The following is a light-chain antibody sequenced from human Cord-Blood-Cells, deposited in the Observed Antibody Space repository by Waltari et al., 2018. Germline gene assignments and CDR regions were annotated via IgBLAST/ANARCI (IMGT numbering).Light chain of an antibody. V-gene: IGLV1-51*02. J-gene: IGLJ3*02. Sequence: QSVLTQPPSVSAAPGQKVTISCSGSSSNIGNNYVSCYQHLPGTAPKLLIYENNKRPPGIPDRFPGSKSGTSATLGITGLQTGDEADYYCGTWDSSLSAWVFGGGTKLTVL. CDR2: ENN. CDR3: GTWDSSLSAWV. CDR1: SSNIGNNY.